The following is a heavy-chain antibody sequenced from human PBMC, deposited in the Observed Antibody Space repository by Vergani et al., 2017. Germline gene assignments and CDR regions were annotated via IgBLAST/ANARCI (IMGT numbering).Heavy chain of an antibody. D-gene: IGHD3-10*01. Sequence: QVQLVQSGAEVKKPGSSVKVSCKASGGTFSSYTISWVRQAPGQGLEWMGWINTNTGNPTYAQGFTGRFVFSLDTSVSTAYLQICSLKAEDTAVYYCTRPPSQVTMVRGVTDPYGMDVWGQGTTVTVSS. CDR1: GGTFSSYT. CDR2: INTNTGNP. CDR3: TRPPSQVTMVRGVTDPYGMDV. J-gene: IGHJ6*02. V-gene: IGHV7-4-1*01.